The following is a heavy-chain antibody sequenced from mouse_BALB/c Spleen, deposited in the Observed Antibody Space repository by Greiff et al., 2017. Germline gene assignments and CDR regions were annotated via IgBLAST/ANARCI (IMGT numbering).Heavy chain of an antibody. V-gene: IGHV10-1*02. Sequence: EVMLVESGGGLVQPKGSLKLSCAASGFTFNTYAMNWVRQAPGKGLEWVARIRSKSNNYATYYADSVKDRFTISRDDSQSMLYLQMNNLKTEDTAMYYCVRRGSSYVGAMDYWGQGTSVTVSS. J-gene: IGHJ4*01. CDR2: IRSKSNNYAT. D-gene: IGHD1-1*01. CDR3: VRRGSSYVGAMDY. CDR1: GFTFNTYA.